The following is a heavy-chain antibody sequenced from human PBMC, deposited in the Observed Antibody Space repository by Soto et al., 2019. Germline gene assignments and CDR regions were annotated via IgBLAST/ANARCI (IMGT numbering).Heavy chain of an antibody. V-gene: IGHV3-21*01. J-gene: IGHJ6*02. D-gene: IGHD2-15*01. CDR2: IRGFSPYT. CDR3: ARDRGYDAHDYYYNAMDV. Sequence: GGSLRLSCVASGFTFRTYTMNWVRQAPGKGLEWVSGIRGFSPYTFYAESVKGRFTISRDNAKNSLYLQMNSLGVEDTAVYYCARDRGYDAHDYYYNAMDVWGQGTTVTVS. CDR1: GFTFRTYT.